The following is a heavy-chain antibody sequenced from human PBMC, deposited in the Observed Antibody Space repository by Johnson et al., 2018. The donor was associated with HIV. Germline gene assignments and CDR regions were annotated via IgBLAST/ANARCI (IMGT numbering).Heavy chain of an antibody. V-gene: IGHV3-23*04. CDR1: GFTFSSYA. J-gene: IGHJ3*02. Sequence: EVQLVESGGGLVQPGGSLRLSCAASGFTFSSYAMSWVRQAPGKGLEWVSGISGSGGSTHYADSAKGRYTTSTDNSKNTLYLQMNSLRAEDTAVYYCAKSYGSGSYYTADAFDIWGQGTMVTVSS. D-gene: IGHD3-10*01. CDR2: ISGSGGST. CDR3: AKSYGSGSYYTADAFDI.